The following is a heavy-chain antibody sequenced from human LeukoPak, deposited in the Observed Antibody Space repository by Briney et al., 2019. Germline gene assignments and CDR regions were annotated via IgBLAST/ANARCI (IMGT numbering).Heavy chain of an antibody. Sequence: GGSLRLSCAASGFTFNTYAMSWVRQAPGKGLEWVSVISSDGGSTFYADSVKGRFTISRDNSKNTLYLQMNSLRAEDTAVYYCAKDCSGGDCRDAFDIWGQGTMVTVSS. D-gene: IGHD2-21*02. V-gene: IGHV3-23*01. J-gene: IGHJ3*02. CDR2: ISSDGGST. CDR3: AKDCSGGDCRDAFDI. CDR1: GFTFNTYA.